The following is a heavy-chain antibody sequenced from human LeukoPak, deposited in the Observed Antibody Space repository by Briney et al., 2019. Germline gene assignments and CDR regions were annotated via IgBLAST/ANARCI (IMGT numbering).Heavy chain of an antibody. V-gene: IGHV3-23*01. J-gene: IGHJ4*02. Sequence: GGSLRLSCAASGFTFNNYAMSWVRQAPGKGLEWVSVISGSGGSTYYADSVKGRFTISRDNFKNTLYVQMNSLRAEDTAVYYCAKGLGGTWIRHYFDYWGQGTLVTVSS. D-gene: IGHD1-1*01. CDR3: AKGLGGTWIRHYFDY. CDR2: ISGSGGST. CDR1: GFTFNNYA.